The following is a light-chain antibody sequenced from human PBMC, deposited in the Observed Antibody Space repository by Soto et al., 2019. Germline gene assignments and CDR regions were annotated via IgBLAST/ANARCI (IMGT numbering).Light chain of an antibody. CDR2: DSS. V-gene: IGKV1-16*02. CDR3: LQYDRYPYT. Sequence: DIQMTQSPSSLSASIGDGVTITCRASQDIKKNLGWFQQKPGKAPKSLIYDSSILQSGVPSKFSGSGSETDFTLTISSLQPEDFATYYCLQYDRYPYTFGPGTKVDIK. J-gene: IGKJ3*01. CDR1: QDIKKN.